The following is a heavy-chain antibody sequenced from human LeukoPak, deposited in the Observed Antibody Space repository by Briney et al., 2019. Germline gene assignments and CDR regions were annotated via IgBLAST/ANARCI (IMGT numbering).Heavy chain of an antibody. D-gene: IGHD4-17*01. CDR3: ARETLRYGALDY. V-gene: IGHV3-11*04. CDR2: ISSSGSTI. CDR1: GFTFSDYY. J-gene: IGHJ4*02. Sequence: GGSLRLSCAAFGFTFSDYYMSWIRQAPGKGLEWVSYISSSGSTIYYADSVKGRFTTSRDNAKNSLYLQMNSLRAEDTAVYYCARETLRYGALDYWGQGTLVTVSS.